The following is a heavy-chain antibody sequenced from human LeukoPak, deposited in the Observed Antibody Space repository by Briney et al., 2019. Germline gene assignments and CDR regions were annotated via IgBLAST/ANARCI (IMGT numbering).Heavy chain of an antibody. CDR1: GFTVSSNY. D-gene: IGHD2/OR15-2a*01. Sequence: GGSLRLSCAASGFTVSSNYMSWVRQAPGKGLEWVSVIYSGGSTYYADSVKGRFTISRDNSKNTLYLQMNSLRAEDTAVYYCARDSDYCRGDYWGQGTLVTVSS. CDR3: ARDSDYCRGDY. J-gene: IGHJ4*02. CDR2: IYSGGST. V-gene: IGHV3-53*01.